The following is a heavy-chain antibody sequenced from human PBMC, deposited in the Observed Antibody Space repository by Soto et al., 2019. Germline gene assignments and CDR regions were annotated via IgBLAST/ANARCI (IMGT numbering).Heavy chain of an antibody. D-gene: IGHD4-17*01. Sequence: QVHLVQSGAEVKKPGASVKVSCKGSGYTFTSYGISWVRQAPGQGLEWMGWISAHNHNTNYAQKLQGRVTVTTDTFTSKYYMVLRSLRSDDTAVYYCARGRYGDYWGQGTLVNVTS. V-gene: IGHV1-18*01. CDR1: GYTFTSYG. CDR2: ISAHNHNT. CDR3: ARGRYGDY. J-gene: IGHJ4*02.